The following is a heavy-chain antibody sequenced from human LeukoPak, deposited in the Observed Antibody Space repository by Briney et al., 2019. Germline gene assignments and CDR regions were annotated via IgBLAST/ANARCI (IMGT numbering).Heavy chain of an antibody. Sequence: GESLKIPCKGFGYRFTNYWIGWVRQMPGKGLEWMGIIYPGDSDTRYSPSFQGQVTISADKSINTAYLQWSSLKASDTAMYYCVLAGSGSYYFDYWGQGILVTVSS. D-gene: IGHD3-10*01. V-gene: IGHV5-51*01. CDR3: VLAGSGSYYFDY. CDR2: IYPGDSDT. J-gene: IGHJ4*02. CDR1: GYRFTNYW.